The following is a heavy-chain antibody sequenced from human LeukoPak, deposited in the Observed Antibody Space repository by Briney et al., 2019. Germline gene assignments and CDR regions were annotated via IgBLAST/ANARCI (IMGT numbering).Heavy chain of an antibody. J-gene: IGHJ4*02. CDR2: IYYSAST. CDR3: ARGYYDSSGYCPDPFYFDY. Sequence: NPSQALSLTCTVSGGSISSGGYYWSCIRQHPGKGLEWIVYIYYSASTYYNPSLKSRVTISVDTSKNQFSQKLSSVTAADTAVYYCARGYYDSSGYCPDPFYFDYWGQRTLVTVSS. CDR1: GGSISSGGYY. V-gene: IGHV4-31*03. D-gene: IGHD3-22*01.